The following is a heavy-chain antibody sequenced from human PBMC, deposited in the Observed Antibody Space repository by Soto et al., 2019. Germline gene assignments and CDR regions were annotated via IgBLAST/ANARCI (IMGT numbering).Heavy chain of an antibody. CDR3: ARTDGYSSGWGTDFDY. CDR1: GFTFSSYG. Sequence: QVQLVESGGGVVQPGRSLRLSCAASGFTFSSYGMHWVRQAPGKGLEWVGIIWYDGSNRYYAASVEGRFTISRDNSKNTLYLQMSSLRAEDTAVYYCARTDGYSSGWGTDFDYWGQGTLVTVSS. D-gene: IGHD6-19*01. CDR2: IWYDGSNR. V-gene: IGHV3-33*01. J-gene: IGHJ4*02.